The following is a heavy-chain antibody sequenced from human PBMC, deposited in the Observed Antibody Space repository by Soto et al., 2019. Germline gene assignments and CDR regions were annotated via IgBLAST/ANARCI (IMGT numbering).Heavy chain of an antibody. CDR2: TSDTGSHP. CDR1: GFTFTDYH. V-gene: IGHV3-11*06. D-gene: IGHD7-27*01. J-gene: IGHJ4*02. CDR3: ARSLRATSPLTF. Sequence: GGSLRLCCEASGFTFTDYHMSWSRQAPGKGLEWVALTSDTGSHPAYAESVKGRFTISRDNARPSVFLQMNSLRYDDTAVYFCARSLRATSPLTFWGQGTPVTVSS.